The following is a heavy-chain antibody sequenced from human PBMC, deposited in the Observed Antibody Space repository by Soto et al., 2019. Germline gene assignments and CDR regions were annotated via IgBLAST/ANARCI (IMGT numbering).Heavy chain of an antibody. Sequence: GGSLRLSCAASGFTFSNAWMSWVRQAPGKGLEWVGRIKSKTDGGTTDYAAPVKGRFTISRDDSKNTLYLQMNSLKTEDTAVYYCTTEGLLYGDYVNLCLDYWGQGTLVTVSS. CDR1: GFTFSNAW. CDR3: TTEGLLYGDYVNLCLDY. V-gene: IGHV3-15*01. D-gene: IGHD4-17*01. CDR2: IKSKTDGGTT. J-gene: IGHJ4*02.